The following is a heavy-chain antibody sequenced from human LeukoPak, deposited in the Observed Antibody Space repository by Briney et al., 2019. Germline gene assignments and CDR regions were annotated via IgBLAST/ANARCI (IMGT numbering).Heavy chain of an antibody. CDR3: ARDSGPPTTYYDFWSGYPYNGMDV. Sequence: GGSLRLSCAASGFTFSRYWMSWVRQAPGKGLEWLANIKQDGSEKYYVDSVKGRFTISRDNAKNSLYLQMNSLRAEDTAVYYCARDSGPPTTYYDFWSGYPYNGMDVWGQGTTVTVSS. CDR2: IKQDGSEK. D-gene: IGHD3-3*01. CDR1: GFTFSRYW. J-gene: IGHJ6*02. V-gene: IGHV3-7*01.